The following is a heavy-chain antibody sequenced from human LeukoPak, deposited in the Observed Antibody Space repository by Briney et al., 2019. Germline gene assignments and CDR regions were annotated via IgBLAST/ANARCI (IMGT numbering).Heavy chain of an antibody. Sequence: GGSLRLSRAASGFTFSSYAMSWVRQAPGKGLEWVSAISGSGGSTYYADSVKGRFTISRDNSKNTLYLQMNSLRAEDTAVYYCAKRVYSRKSSGFDYWGQGTLVTVSS. CDR2: ISGSGGST. J-gene: IGHJ4*02. CDR3: AKRVYSRKSSGFDY. V-gene: IGHV3-23*01. D-gene: IGHD2-15*01. CDR1: GFTFSSYA.